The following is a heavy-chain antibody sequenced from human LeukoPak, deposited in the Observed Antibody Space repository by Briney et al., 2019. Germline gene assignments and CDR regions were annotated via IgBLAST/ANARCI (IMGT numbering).Heavy chain of an antibody. CDR3: AKEYSSSWSHIDY. V-gene: IGHV3-23*01. J-gene: IGHJ4*02. Sequence: GSLRLSCAASGFTFSSYAMSWVRQAPGKGLEWVSAISGSGGSTYYADSVKGRFTISRDNSENTVYLQMNSLRAEDTALYYCAKEYSSSWSHIDYWGQGTLVTVSS. D-gene: IGHD6-13*01. CDR1: GFTFSSYA. CDR2: ISGSGGST.